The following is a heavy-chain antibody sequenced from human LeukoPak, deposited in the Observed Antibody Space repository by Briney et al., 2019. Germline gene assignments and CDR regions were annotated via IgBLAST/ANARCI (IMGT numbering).Heavy chain of an antibody. CDR3: ATPGYSYAERDF. J-gene: IGHJ4*02. CDR1: GFTFSSYA. Sequence: GGCLRLSCAASGFTFSSYAMTWVRQAPGKGLGWVSRISGSGDSTNYADSVKGRFTISRDNSTNTLYLQMNSLRAEDTAVYYCATPGYSYAERDFWGQGPLVTVSS. CDR2: ISGSGDST. V-gene: IGHV3-23*01. D-gene: IGHD5-18*01.